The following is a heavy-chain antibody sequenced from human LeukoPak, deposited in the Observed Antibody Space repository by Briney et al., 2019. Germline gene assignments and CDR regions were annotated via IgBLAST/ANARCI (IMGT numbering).Heavy chain of an antibody. D-gene: IGHD6-19*01. CDR3: VRDGSGYDY. CDR2: INQGGSEK. CDR1: RFTFSNYW. J-gene: IGHJ4*02. V-gene: IGHV3-7*05. Sequence: GGSLRLSCAASRFTFSNYWMSWVRQPPGKGLEWVANINQGGSEKYYLNSVKGRFTISRDNAKNSLYLQMHSLRADDTAIYYCVRDGSGYDYWGQGTLVTVSS.